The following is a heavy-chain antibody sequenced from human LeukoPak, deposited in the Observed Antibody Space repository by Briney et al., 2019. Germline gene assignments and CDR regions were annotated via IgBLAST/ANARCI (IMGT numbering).Heavy chain of an antibody. CDR3: AKWVVPKAHSNWFDP. CDR2: IYYSGST. CDR1: GGSISSYY. D-gene: IGHD2-15*01. V-gene: IGHV4-59*01. Sequence: SGPTLVKPSETLSLTCTVSGGSISSYYWSWIRQPPGKGLEWIGYIYYSGSTNYNPSLKSRVTISVDTSKNQFSLKLSSVTAADTAVYYCAKWVVPKAHSNWFDPWGQGTLVTVSS. J-gene: IGHJ5*02.